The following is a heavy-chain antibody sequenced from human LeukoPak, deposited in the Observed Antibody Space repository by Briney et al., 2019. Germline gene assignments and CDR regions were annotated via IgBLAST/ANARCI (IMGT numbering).Heavy chain of an antibody. Sequence: GGSLRLSCAASGFTFSSYAMSWVRQAPGKGLEWVSAISGSGGSTYYADSVKGRFTISRDNSKNTLYLQMNSLRAEDTAVYYCAKSYYYDSSGYYSTNFDHWGQGTLVTVSS. CDR2: ISGSGGST. CDR1: GFTFSSYA. J-gene: IGHJ4*02. V-gene: IGHV3-23*01. D-gene: IGHD3-22*01. CDR3: AKSYYYDSSGYYSTNFDH.